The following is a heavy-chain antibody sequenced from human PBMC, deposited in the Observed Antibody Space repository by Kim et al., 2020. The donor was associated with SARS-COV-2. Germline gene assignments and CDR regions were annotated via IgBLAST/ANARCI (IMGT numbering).Heavy chain of an antibody. Sequence: GGSLRLSCAASGFTFSDYYMSWIRQAPGKGLEWVSYISSSGSTIYYADSVKGRFTISRDNSKNTLYLQMNSLRAEDTAVYYCARLGWDSYYYCMDGWGQGTTVTVSS. CDR1: GFTFSDYY. V-gene: IGHV3-11*01. J-gene: IGHJ6*02. D-gene: IGHD2-21*01. CDR3: ARLGWDSYYYCMDG. CDR2: ISSSGSTI.